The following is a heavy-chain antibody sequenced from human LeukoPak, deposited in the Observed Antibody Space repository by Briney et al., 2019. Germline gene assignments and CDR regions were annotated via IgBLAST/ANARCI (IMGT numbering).Heavy chain of an antibody. CDR3: AKGEEGALGIPHPYYFDY. D-gene: IGHD3-16*01. J-gene: IGHJ4*02. V-gene: IGHV3-53*01. Sequence: GGSLRLSCAASGFTFSDYYMSWIRQAPGKGLEWVSFIYSDNTHYSDSVKGRFTISRDNSKNTLYLQMNSLRAEDTAVYYCAKGEEGALGIPHPYYFDYWGQGNVVTVSS. CDR1: GFTFSDYY. CDR2: IYSDNT.